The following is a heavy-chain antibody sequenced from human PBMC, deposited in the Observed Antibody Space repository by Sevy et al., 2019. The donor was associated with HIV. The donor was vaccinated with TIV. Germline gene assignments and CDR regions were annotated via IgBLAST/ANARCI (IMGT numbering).Heavy chain of an antibody. V-gene: IGHV3-48*01. CDR2: ISRSSSTI. J-gene: IGHJ4*02. CDR1: GFTFSSYS. CDR3: ARSPPYSSGWYGIDY. D-gene: IGHD6-19*01. Sequence: GGSLRLSCAASGFTFSSYSMNWVRQAPGKGLEWVSYISRSSSTIYYVDSVKGRFTISRDNAKNSLYLQMNSLRVEDTAVYYCARSPPYSSGWYGIDYWGQGTLVTVSS.